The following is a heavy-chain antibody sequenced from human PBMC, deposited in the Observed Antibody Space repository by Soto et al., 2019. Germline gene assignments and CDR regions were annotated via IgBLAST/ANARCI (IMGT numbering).Heavy chain of an antibody. D-gene: IGHD1-26*01. Sequence: QVQLVQSWAEVRKPGASVKVSCKASGYTFSSYDIGWVRQATGQGLEWMGRMNASSANTGYAQKFPGRVTMTRDTPISPAYMEVNSLQSEDTAVYYCTSAIRNQLLSDYWGQGTLVTVSS. J-gene: IGHJ4*02. CDR1: GYTFSSYD. V-gene: IGHV1-8*01. CDR2: MNASSANT. CDR3: TSAIRNQLLSDY.